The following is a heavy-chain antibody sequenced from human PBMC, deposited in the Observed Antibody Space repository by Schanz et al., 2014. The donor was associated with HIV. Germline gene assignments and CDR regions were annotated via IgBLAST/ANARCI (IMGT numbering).Heavy chain of an antibody. D-gene: IGHD2-2*02. CDR2: ISGSGDSA. CDR3: AKDPGILPRTYFDS. V-gene: IGHV3-23*01. Sequence: EVQLLDSGGGLVQPGGSLRLSCAASGFTFSSYAMNWVRQAPGKGLEWVSAISGSGDSAYYADSVRGRFTISRDNSLHMLYLEMKSLRAEDTAVYYCAKDPGILPRTYFDSWGQGTPVTVSS. CDR1: GFTFSSYA. J-gene: IGHJ4*02.